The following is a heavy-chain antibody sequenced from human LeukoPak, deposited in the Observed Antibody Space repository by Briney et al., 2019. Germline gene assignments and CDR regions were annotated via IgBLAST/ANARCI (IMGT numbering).Heavy chain of an antibody. D-gene: IGHD2-2*01. Sequence: ASVKVSCKASGGTFSKCTISWVRQRPGQGLEWMGWISAYNGNTNYAQKLQGRVTMTTDTSTSTAYMELRSLRSDDTAVYYCARDRAAAIAGSYGMDVWGQGTTVTVSS. J-gene: IGHJ6*02. CDR2: ISAYNGNT. CDR3: ARDRAAAIAGSYGMDV. CDR1: GGTFSKCT. V-gene: IGHV1-18*01.